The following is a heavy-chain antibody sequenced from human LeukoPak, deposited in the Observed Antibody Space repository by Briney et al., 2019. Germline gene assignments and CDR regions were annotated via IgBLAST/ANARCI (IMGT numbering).Heavy chain of an antibody. D-gene: IGHD2-2*01. CDR2: ISGSGEST. J-gene: IGHJ4*02. V-gene: IGHV3-23*01. CDR1: GFTFSSYA. CDR3: ASAYCGSTSCYQVADY. Sequence: GGSLRLSCAASGFTFSSYAMTWVRQAPGKGLEWVSAISGSGESTYYADSVKGRFTISRDDAKNSLYLQMNSLRAEDTAVYYCASAYCGSTSCYQVADYWGQGTLVTVSS.